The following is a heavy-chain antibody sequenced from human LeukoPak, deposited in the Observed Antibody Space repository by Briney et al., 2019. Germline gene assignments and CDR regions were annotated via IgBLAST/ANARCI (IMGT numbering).Heavy chain of an antibody. CDR1: GGSISSGSYY. V-gene: IGHV4-61*02. D-gene: IGHD6-6*01. CDR3: ASLYSSSYNWFDP. J-gene: IGHJ5*02. Sequence: SETLSLTCTVSGGSISSGSYYWSWIRQPAGKGLEWIGRIYTSGSTNYNPSLKSRVTISVDTSKNQFSLKLSSVTAADTAVYYCASLYSSSYNWFDPWGQGTLVTVSS. CDR2: IYTSGST.